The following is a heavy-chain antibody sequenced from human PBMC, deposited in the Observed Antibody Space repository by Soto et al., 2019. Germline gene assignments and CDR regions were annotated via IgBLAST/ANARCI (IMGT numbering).Heavy chain of an antibody. J-gene: IGHJ4*02. Sequence: GGSRRLSCAASGFTFSNAWMSWVRQAPGKGLEWVGRIKSKTDGGTTDYAAPVKGRFTISRDDSKNTLYLQMNSLKTEDTAVYYCTTGHDSSGYYFDYWGQGTLVTVSS. V-gene: IGHV3-15*01. D-gene: IGHD3-22*01. CDR1: GFTFSNAW. CDR2: IKSKTDGGTT. CDR3: TTGHDSSGYYFDY.